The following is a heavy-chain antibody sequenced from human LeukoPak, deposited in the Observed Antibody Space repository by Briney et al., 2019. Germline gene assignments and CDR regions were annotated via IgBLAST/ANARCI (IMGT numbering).Heavy chain of an antibody. CDR3: ARQAWRDGSPDY. J-gene: IGHJ4*02. Sequence: SETLSLTCTVSGDSISTSNSYWGWIRQPPGKGLEWIGSIYYSGNTYYNASLKSRVTISVDTSKNQFSLKLTSVTAADTAVYYCARQAWRDGSPDYWGQGTLVTVSS. D-gene: IGHD5-24*01. CDR1: GDSISTSNSY. V-gene: IGHV4-39*01. CDR2: IYYSGNT.